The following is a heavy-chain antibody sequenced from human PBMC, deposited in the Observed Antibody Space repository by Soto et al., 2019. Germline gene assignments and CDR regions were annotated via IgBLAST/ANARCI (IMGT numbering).Heavy chain of an antibody. J-gene: IGHJ6*03. CDR3: ARDLGYRTLYRSDYYYMDV. V-gene: IGHV6-1*01. Sequence: SQTLSLTCAISGDSVSSNSAAWNWIRQSPSRGLEWLGRTYYRSKWYNDYAVSVKSRITVNPDTSKNQFSLQLNSVTPEDTAVYYCARDLGYRTLYRSDYYYMDVWGKGTTVTVSS. CDR2: TYYRSKWYN. D-gene: IGHD6-13*01. CDR1: GDSVSSNSAA.